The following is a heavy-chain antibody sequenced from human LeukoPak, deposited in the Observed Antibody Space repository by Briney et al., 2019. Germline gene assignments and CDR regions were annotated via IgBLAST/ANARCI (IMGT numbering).Heavy chain of an antibody. CDR3: AREGVGTSRRHGRGALDY. D-gene: IGHD1-7*01. CDR1: GLSFSIYW. CDR2: INSDGSST. Sequence: GGSLRLSCAASGLSFSIYWIHWVRQAPGEGLVWVSRINSDGSSTTYADSVKGRFSISRDNAKNTVYLQMNSLRPEDAAVYYCAREGVGTSRRHGRGALDYWGQGTLVTVSS. J-gene: IGHJ4*02. V-gene: IGHV3-74*01.